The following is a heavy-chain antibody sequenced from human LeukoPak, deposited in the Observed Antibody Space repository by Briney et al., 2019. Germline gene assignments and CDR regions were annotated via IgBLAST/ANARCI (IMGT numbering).Heavy chain of an antibody. CDR2: IIPIFGTA. CDR1: GGTFSSYA. J-gene: IGHJ6*03. Sequence: AASVKVSCKASGGTFSSYAISWVRQAPGQGLEWMGGIIPIFGTANYAQKFQGRVTITADESTSTAYMELSSLRSEDTAVYYCARNLECRKYSSSSCYYYYMDVWGKGTTVTVSS. D-gene: IGHD6-6*01. V-gene: IGHV1-69*13. CDR3: ARNLECRKYSSSSCYYYYMDV.